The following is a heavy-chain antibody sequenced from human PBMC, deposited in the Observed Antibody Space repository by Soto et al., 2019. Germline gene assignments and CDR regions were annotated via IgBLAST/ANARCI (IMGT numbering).Heavy chain of an antibody. J-gene: IGHJ6*02. CDR3: GRDAVTKRDFYYYGMDV. V-gene: IGHV4-31*03. Sequence: QVQLQESGPGLVKPSQTLSLTCTVSGGSIKNSGYYWSWIRQHPGKGLEWIGYISYSGSTDYAPSLKSRVTMSVDTSKNQLFLNLTSVTAADTAVYYCGRDAVTKRDFYYYGMDVWGRGTTVTVSS. CDR1: GGSIKNSGYY. CDR2: ISYSGST. D-gene: IGHD4-4*01.